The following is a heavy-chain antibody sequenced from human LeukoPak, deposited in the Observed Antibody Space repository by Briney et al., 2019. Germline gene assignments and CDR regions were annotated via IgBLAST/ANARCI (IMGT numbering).Heavy chain of an antibody. CDR3: ARGAAIWFGELLYPPAYYYYGMDV. Sequence: GASVKVSFKASGYTFTGYYMHWVRQAPGQGLEWMGWINPNSGGTNYAQKFQGRVTMTRDTSISTAYMELSRLRSDDTAVYYCARGAAIWFGELLYPPAYYYYGMDVWGQGTTVTVSS. D-gene: IGHD3-10*01. J-gene: IGHJ6*02. V-gene: IGHV1-2*02. CDR1: GYTFTGYY. CDR2: INPNSGGT.